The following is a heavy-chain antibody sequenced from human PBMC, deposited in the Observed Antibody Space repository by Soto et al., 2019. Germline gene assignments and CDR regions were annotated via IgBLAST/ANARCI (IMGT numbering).Heavy chain of an antibody. D-gene: IGHD3-16*01. J-gene: IGHJ4*02. CDR2: IQRQAGGGTI. Sequence: EVQLVESGGGLVKPGGSLRISCTASGLTLVYAWMDWVRQAPGKRLEWVGRIQRQAGGGTIEYAAPVKGRFTISRDYLKNTVYLQKDRLKTEDTAVYYCTHLSSVAHPFSDVWGQGTRVTVSS. V-gene: IGHV3-15*07. CDR3: THLSSVAHPFSDV. CDR1: GLTLVYAW.